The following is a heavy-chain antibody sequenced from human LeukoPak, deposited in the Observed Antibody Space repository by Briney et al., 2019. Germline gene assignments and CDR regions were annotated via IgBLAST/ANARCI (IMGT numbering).Heavy chain of an antibody. CDR2: IYYSGNT. Sequence: SETLSLTCAVYGGSFSGYYWTWIRQPPGKGLEWIGYIYYSGNTNYNPSLKSRVTISVDTSKNQFSLKLSSVTAADTAVYYCTRGMRGGSSGWFDFWGQGTLVTVSS. CDR1: GGSFSGYY. J-gene: IGHJ4*02. D-gene: IGHD6-19*01. V-gene: IGHV4-59*01. CDR3: TRGMRGGSSGWFDF.